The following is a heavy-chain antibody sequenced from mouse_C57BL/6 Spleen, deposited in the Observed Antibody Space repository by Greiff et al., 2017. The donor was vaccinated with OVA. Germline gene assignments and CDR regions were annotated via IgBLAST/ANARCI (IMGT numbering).Heavy chain of an antibody. CDR2: IRNKANGYTT. CDR3: ARLLLRWNAMDY. J-gene: IGHJ4*01. V-gene: IGHV7-3*01. D-gene: IGHD1-1*01. CDR1: GFTFTDYY. Sequence: EVKVEESGGGLVQPGGSLSLSCAASGFTFTDYYMSWVRQPPGKALEWLGFIRNKANGYTTEYSASVKGRFTISRDNSQSILYLQMNALRAEDSATYYCARLLLRWNAMDYWGQGTSVTVSS.